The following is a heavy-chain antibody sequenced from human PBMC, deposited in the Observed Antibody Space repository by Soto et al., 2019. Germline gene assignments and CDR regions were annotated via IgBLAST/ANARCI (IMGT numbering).Heavy chain of an antibody. CDR3: ATTGRIVVDVNNWFDP. V-gene: IGHV1-69*01. J-gene: IGHJ5*02. D-gene: IGHD2-15*01. CDR2: IIPIFGTA. CDR1: GGTFSSYA. Sequence: QVQLVQSGAEVKKPGSSVKVSCKASGGTFSSYAISWVRQAPGQGLEWMGGIIPIFGTANYAQKFQGRVTITADESTSTAYMELSSLRSEDTAAYYCATTGRIVVDVNNWFDPWGQGTLVTVSS.